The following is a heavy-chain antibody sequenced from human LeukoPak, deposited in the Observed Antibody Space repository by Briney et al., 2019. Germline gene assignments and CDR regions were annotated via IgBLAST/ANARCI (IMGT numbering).Heavy chain of an antibody. CDR1: GFSFKNYA. CDR2: VYYDGTDK. J-gene: IGHJ6*02. CDR3: ARGGGLDV. D-gene: IGHD3-16*01. Sequence: GRSLRLSCAASGFSFKNYAMHWVRQAPGKGLEWVAAVYYDGTDKYYADSVKGRFTISRDNAKNSLYLQMSNLRAEDTAVYFCARGGGLDVWGQGATVTVSS. V-gene: IGHV3-33*03.